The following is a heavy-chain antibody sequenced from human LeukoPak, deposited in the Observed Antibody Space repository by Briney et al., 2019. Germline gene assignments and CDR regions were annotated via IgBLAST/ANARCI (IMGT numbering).Heavy chain of an antibody. J-gene: IGHJ3*02. Sequence: SVKVSCKASGGTFSSYAISWVRQAPGQGLEWMGGIIPIFGTANYAQKFQGRVTITADESTSTAYMELSSLRSEDTAVYYCARVLYGRYFDWSNHDAFDIWGQGTMVTVSS. CDR2: IIPIFGTA. V-gene: IGHV1-69*13. CDR3: ARVLYGRYFDWSNHDAFDI. D-gene: IGHD3-9*01. CDR1: GGTFSSYA.